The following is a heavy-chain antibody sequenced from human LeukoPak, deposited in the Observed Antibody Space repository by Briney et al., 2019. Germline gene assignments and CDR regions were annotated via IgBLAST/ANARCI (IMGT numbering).Heavy chain of an antibody. CDR2: INSDGSSR. D-gene: IGHD5-12*01. CDR1: GSTFSSYW. V-gene: IGHV3-74*01. J-gene: IGHJ4*02. CDR3: AREDYSGYDFYDY. Sequence: GGSLRLSCAASGSTFSSYWMHWVRQAPGKGLVWVSLINSDGSSRNYADSVKGRFTISRDNAKNTLYLQMNSLRVEDTAVYYCAREDYSGYDFYDYWGQGSLVTVSS.